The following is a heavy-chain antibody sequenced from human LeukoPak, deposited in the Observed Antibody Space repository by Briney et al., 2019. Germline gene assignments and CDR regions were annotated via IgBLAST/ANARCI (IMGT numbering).Heavy chain of an antibody. J-gene: IGHJ4*02. CDR3: VRGPPNWGYDY. V-gene: IGHV1-8*01. D-gene: IGHD7-27*01. CDR2: MNPNSGNT. CDR1: GYTFTAYD. Sequence: ASVKVSCKASGYTFTAYDINWVRQATGQGLEWMGLMNPNSGNTDYAQKFQGRVTMTRNTSISTAYMELSSLTSEDTAVYYCVRGPPNWGYDYWGQGTLVTVSS.